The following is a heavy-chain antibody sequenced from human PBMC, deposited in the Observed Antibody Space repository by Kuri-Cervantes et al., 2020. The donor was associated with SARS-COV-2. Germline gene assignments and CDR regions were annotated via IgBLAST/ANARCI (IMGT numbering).Heavy chain of an antibody. Sequence: ASVKVSCKASRYTFTHYYMHWVRQAPGQGLEWMGIINPSDGSTNYAQKFQGRVTMTRDTSTSTVSMELSSLRSEDTAVYYCARGRTHSGSYWPDWGQGTLVTVSS. V-gene: IGHV1-46*01. CDR3: ARGRTHSGSYWPD. D-gene: IGHD1-26*01. CDR2: INPSDGST. CDR1: RYTFTHYY. J-gene: IGHJ4*02.